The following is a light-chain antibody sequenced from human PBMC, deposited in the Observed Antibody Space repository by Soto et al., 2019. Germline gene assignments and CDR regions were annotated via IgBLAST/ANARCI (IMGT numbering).Light chain of an antibody. V-gene: IGLV1-40*01. CDR2: GNS. CDR1: SSNIGAGYD. Sequence: QSVLTQPPSVSGASGQRVTISCIGSSSNIGAGYDVHWYQQLPGTAPKLLMHGNSNRPSGVPDRFSGSRSGSSGSLAITGLQAEDDADYYCQSYDNNLSAWVFGGGTQLTVL. J-gene: IGLJ3*02. CDR3: QSYDNNLSAWV.